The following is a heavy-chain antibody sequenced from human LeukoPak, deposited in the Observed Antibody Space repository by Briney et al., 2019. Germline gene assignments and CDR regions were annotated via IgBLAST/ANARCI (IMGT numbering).Heavy chain of an antibody. D-gene: IGHD5-24*01. J-gene: IGHJ4*02. CDR2: IYHSGST. CDR1: GGSISSSNW. CDR3: ARDHRGDGYNGVYFDY. V-gene: IGHV4-4*02. Sequence: PSETLSLTCAVSGGSISSSNWWSWVRQPPGKGLEWIGEIYHSGSTNYNPSLKSRVTISVDTSKNQFSLKLSSVTAADTAVYYCARDHRGDGYNGVYFDYWGQGTLVTVSS.